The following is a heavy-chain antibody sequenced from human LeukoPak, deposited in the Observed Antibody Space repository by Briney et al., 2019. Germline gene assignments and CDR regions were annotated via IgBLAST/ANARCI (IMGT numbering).Heavy chain of an antibody. V-gene: IGHV4-61*02. CDR3: ARVEKYTTSGPTDP. CDR1: GGFISSGSYY. Sequence: SETLSLTCAVSGGFISSGSYYWSWIRQPAGKGLEWIGRIYTSGSTNYNPSLKSRVTISVDTSKNQFSLKLSSVTAADTAVYYCARVEKYTTSGPTDPWGQGTLVTVSS. D-gene: IGHD6-13*01. J-gene: IGHJ5*02. CDR2: IYTSGST.